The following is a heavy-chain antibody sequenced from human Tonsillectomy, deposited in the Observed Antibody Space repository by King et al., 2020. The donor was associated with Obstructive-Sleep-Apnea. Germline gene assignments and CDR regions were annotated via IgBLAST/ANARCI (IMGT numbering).Heavy chain of an antibody. D-gene: IGHD3-16*01. V-gene: IGHV4-31*03. CDR3: ARDSTSYGYVDY. CDR1: GCSISSGGYY. J-gene: IGHJ4*02. Sequence: QVQLQESGPGMVKPSQTLSLICTFSGCSISSGGYYWSWIRQPPGKGLEWVGYIYYSGSTYYNPSLKSRVTMSVDTSKNHFSLKLSSVTAADTAVYYCARDSTSYGYVDYWGQGTLVTVSS. CDR2: IYYSGST.